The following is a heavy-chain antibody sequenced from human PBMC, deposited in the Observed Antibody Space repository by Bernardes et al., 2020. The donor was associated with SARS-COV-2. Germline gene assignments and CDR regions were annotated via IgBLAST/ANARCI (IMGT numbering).Heavy chain of an antibody. CDR2: IAYDGSRQ. Sequence: GGSLILSCVASGFTFSSFGMHWVRQAPGKGLEWVAVIAYDGSRQYYADSVKGRFTISRDNSKNTLFLQMNSLRGEDTAVYYCAKTPPSTVTTEPYFFDYWGQGTLVTVSS. CDR1: GFTFSSFG. V-gene: IGHV3-30*18. D-gene: IGHD4-17*01. CDR3: AKTPPSTVTTEPYFFDY. J-gene: IGHJ4*02.